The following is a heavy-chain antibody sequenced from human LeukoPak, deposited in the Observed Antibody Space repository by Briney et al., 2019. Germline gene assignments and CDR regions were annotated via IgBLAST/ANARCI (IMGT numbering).Heavy chain of an antibody. V-gene: IGHV1-8*01. Sequence: ASVKVSCKASGYTFTSYDINWVRQATGQGLEWMGWMNPNSGNTGYAQKFQGRVTMTRNTSISTAYMELSRLRSDDTAVYYCARKNIAAAGTWNYWGQGTLVTVSS. CDR2: MNPNSGNT. CDR3: ARKNIAAAGTWNY. J-gene: IGHJ4*02. CDR1: GYTFTSYD. D-gene: IGHD6-13*01.